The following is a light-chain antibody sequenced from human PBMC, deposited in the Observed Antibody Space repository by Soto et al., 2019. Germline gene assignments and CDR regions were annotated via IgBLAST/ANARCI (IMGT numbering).Light chain of an antibody. J-gene: IGKJ2*01. CDR1: QSVSNS. CDR3: QQRRNWPRT. Sequence: EIVLTQSPATLSLSPGERATLSCRASQSVSNSLVWFQQKPGQAPRLLIYDASNRATDIPARFSGSGSGTDFPLTISSLEPEDLAVYYCQQRRNWPRTCGQGTKLEIK. CDR2: DAS. V-gene: IGKV3-11*01.